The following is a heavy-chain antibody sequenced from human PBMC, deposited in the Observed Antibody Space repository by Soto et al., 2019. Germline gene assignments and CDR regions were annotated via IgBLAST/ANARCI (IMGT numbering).Heavy chain of an antibody. Sequence: ASVKVSCKASGYTFTTYAIHWVRQAPGQSPEWMGWINADNGNTRYSQKFQGRITITRDTSASTAYMEMSSLRSDDTALYYCATDPHYCSSTSCFTEFDPWGQGTLVTVSS. J-gene: IGHJ5*02. V-gene: IGHV1-3*01. CDR3: ATDPHYCSSTSCFTEFDP. CDR2: INADNGNT. D-gene: IGHD2-2*02. CDR1: GYTFTTYA.